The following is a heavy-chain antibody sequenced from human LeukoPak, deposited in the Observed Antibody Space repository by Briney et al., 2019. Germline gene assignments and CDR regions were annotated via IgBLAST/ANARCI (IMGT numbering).Heavy chain of an antibody. CDR3: AKGWTYYGSGRDDAFDI. CDR1: GFTFSSYA. CDR2: ISGSGGGT. J-gene: IGHJ3*02. Sequence: GGSLRLSCAASGFTFSSYAMSWVRQAPGKGLEWVSAISGSGGGTYYADSVKGRFTISRDNSKNTLYLQMNSLRAEDTAVYYCAKGWTYYGSGRDDAFDIWGQGTMVTVSS. D-gene: IGHD3-10*01. V-gene: IGHV3-23*01.